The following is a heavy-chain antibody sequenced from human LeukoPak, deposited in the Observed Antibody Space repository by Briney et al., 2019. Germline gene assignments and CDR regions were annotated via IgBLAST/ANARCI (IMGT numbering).Heavy chain of an antibody. V-gene: IGHV3-21*01. CDR2: ISSSSSYI. CDR1: GFTFSSYS. Sequence: GGSLRLSCAASGFTFSSYSMNWVRQAPGKGLEWVSSISSSSSYIYYADSVKGRFTISRDNAKNSLYLQMNGLRAEDTAVYYCARDSLWSDNYYWGQGTLVTVSS. CDR3: ARDSLWSDNYY. J-gene: IGHJ4*02. D-gene: IGHD3-3*01.